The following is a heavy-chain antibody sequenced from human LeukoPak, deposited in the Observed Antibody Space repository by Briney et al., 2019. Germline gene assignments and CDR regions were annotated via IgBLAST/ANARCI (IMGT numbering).Heavy chain of an antibody. D-gene: IGHD5/OR15-5a*01. CDR1: VGSISSCDYY. J-gene: IGHJ3*02. Sequence: SQTLSLTCTVSVGSISSCDYYWSWIRQPPVKCLEWIGYIYYSGSTYYNPSLKSRVTISVDTSKNQFSLKLSSVTAADTAVYYCARDERRSNAFDIWGQGTMVTVSS. V-gene: IGHV4-30-4*01. CDR3: ARDERRSNAFDI. CDR2: IYYSGST.